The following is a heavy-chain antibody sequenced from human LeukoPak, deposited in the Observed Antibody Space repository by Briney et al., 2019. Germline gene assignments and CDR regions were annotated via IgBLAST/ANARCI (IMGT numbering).Heavy chain of an antibody. V-gene: IGHV3-15*01. CDR3: TTSTAMVTGPPDY. D-gene: IGHD5-18*01. Sequence: GESLRLSCAASGFTFSSYAMHWVRQAPGKGLEWVGRIKSKTDGGTTDYAAPVKGRFTISRDDSKNTLYLQMNSLKTEDTAVYYCTTSTAMVTGPPDYWGQGTLVTVSS. CDR1: GFTFSSYA. J-gene: IGHJ4*02. CDR2: IKSKTDGGTT.